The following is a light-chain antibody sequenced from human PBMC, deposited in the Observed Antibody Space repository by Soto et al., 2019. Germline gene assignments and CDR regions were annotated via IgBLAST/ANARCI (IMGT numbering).Light chain of an antibody. Sequence: IVLTQSPGTLYLSPGERVTLSCRASQSVTTRLAWYQHKPGQAPTLLMSGASNRASGVPVRFSGSGSGTDFTLTITRLEPEDFALHYCQQYGGSPITFGLGTRLEIK. V-gene: IGKV3-20*01. CDR1: QSVTTR. CDR2: GAS. J-gene: IGKJ5*01. CDR3: QQYGGSPIT.